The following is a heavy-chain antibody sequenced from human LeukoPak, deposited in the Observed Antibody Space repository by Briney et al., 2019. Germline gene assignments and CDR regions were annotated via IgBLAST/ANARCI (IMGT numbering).Heavy chain of an antibody. Sequence: GASVKVSCKASGGTFSSYAISWVRQAPGQGLEWMGGIIPIFGTANYAQKFQGRVTITADKSTSTAYMGLSSLRSEDTAVYYCARGYHWATVNTHFDYWGQGTLVTVSS. V-gene: IGHV1-69*06. CDR1: GGTFSSYA. CDR3: ARGYHWATVNTHFDY. J-gene: IGHJ4*02. D-gene: IGHD4-11*01. CDR2: IIPIFGTA.